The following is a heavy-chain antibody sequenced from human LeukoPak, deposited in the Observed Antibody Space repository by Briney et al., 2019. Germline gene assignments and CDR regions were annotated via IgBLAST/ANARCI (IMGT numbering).Heavy chain of an antibody. CDR3: ATGYSSGWYWYFDY. CDR1: GGTFSSYA. CDR2: IIPIFGTA. Sequence: GASVKVSCKASGGTFSSYAISWVRQAPGQGLEWMGGIIPIFGTANYAQKFQGRVTMTTDTSTSTAYMELRSLRSDDTAVYYCATGYSSGWYWYFDYWGQGTLVTVSS. J-gene: IGHJ4*02. D-gene: IGHD6-19*01. V-gene: IGHV1-69*05.